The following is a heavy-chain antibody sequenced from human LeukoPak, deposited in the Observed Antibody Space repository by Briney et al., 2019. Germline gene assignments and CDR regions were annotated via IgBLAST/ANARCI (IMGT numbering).Heavy chain of an antibody. CDR3: ARGQGYGLLNAVDY. J-gene: IGHJ4*02. D-gene: IGHD5-18*01. CDR1: GGSVTNYY. Sequence: SETLSLTCTVSGGSVTNYYRTWIRQPPGRGLEWIGYIYYSGITNYSPSLKSRVTFSVDTSKNQFSLKLSSVTAADTAVYYCARGQGYGLLNAVDYWGQGTLVTVSS. CDR2: IYYSGIT. V-gene: IGHV4-59*02.